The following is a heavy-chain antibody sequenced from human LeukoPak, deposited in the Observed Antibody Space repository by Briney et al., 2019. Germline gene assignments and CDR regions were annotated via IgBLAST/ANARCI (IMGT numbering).Heavy chain of an antibody. Sequence: PGGSLRLSCAASGFTLSSYWMSCVRQPPGKGLEWVANIKQDGSEKYYVDSVKGRVTISKDNAKKSLYLQMNSLRAEDTAVYYCASYPVLLWFGEFETWGQGNLVSVSS. J-gene: IGHJ5*02. CDR2: IKQDGSEK. V-gene: IGHV3-7*01. CDR3: ASYPVLLWFGEFET. CDR1: GFTLSSYW. D-gene: IGHD3-10*01.